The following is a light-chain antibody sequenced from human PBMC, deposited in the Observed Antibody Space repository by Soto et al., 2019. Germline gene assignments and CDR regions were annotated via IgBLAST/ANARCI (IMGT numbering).Light chain of an antibody. CDR2: GTS. Sequence: EIVVTQSPGTLSLSPGERATLSCRASQSISNDHLAWYQQKPGQAPRLLIYGTSNRATGGIADRFSGSGSRTDFTLTISRLEPEDFAVYYCQYYGSSVTFAGGTKVEIK. CDR3: QYYGSSVT. CDR1: QSISNDH. J-gene: IGKJ4*01. V-gene: IGKV3-20*01.